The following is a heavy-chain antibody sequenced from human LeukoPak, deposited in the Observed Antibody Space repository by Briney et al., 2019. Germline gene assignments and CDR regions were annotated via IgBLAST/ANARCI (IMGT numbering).Heavy chain of an antibody. J-gene: IGHJ6*02. CDR3: TIDPRAVAGPRGYYYYGMDV. CDR2: IKSKTDGGTT. V-gene: IGHV3-15*07. D-gene: IGHD6-19*01. Sequence: GGSLRLSCAASGFTFSNAWMNWVRQAPGKGLEWVGRIKSKTDGGTTDYAAPVKGRFTISRDDSKNTLYLQMNSLKTEDTAVYYCTIDPRAVAGPRGYYYYGMDVWGQGTTVTVSS. CDR1: GFTFSNAW.